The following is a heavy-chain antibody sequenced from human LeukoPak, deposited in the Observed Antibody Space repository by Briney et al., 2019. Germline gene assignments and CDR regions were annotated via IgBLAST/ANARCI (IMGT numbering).Heavy chain of an antibody. CDR3: ARFSTVVVIQLDAFDI. CDR2: IKQDGSEK. D-gene: IGHD3-22*01. Sequence: PGGSLRLSCAASGFTFSSYWMSWVRQAPGKGLEWVANIKQDGSEKYYVDSVKGRFTISRDNAKNSLYLQMNSLRAEDTAVYYCARFSTVVVIQLDAFDIWGQGTMVTVSS. CDR1: GFTFSSYW. V-gene: IGHV3-7*01. J-gene: IGHJ3*02.